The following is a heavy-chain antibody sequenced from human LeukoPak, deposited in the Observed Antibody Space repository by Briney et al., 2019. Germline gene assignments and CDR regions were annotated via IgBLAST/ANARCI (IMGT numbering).Heavy chain of an antibody. Sequence: PSGTLSLTCAVSGGSISSSNWWSWVRQAPGKGLEWVANIKQDGSEIYYVGSVKGRFTISRDNAKTSLYLQMNSLRAEDTAMYYCARGVNRPNYYYYGMDVWGQGTTVTVSS. CDR2: IKQDGSEI. CDR1: GGSISSSNW. D-gene: IGHD4-11*01. CDR3: ARGVNRPNYYYYGMDV. J-gene: IGHJ6*02. V-gene: IGHV3-7*01.